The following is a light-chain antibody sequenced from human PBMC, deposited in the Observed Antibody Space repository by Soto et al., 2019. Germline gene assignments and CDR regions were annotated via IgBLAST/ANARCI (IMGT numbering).Light chain of an antibody. CDR2: WAS. Sequence: DIVMTQSPDSLAVSLGERATINCKSSQSLLYRSNNKNYLAWYQQKPGQPPKLLIYWASTRQSGVPDQFSGSGSGTDFTLTISSLQTEDVAVYYCQQYSSPPRTFGQGTKVDIK. CDR1: QSLLYRSNNKNY. J-gene: IGKJ1*01. CDR3: QQYSSPPRT. V-gene: IGKV4-1*01.